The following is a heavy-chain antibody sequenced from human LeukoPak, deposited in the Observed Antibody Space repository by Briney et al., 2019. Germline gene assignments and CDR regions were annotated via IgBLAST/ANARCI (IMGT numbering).Heavy chain of an antibody. D-gene: IGHD6-13*01. CDR2: MNPNSGNT. CDR3: ARKHQQLRYFQH. Sequence: ASVKVSCKASGYTFTSYDINWVRQATGQGLEWMGWMNPNSGNTGYAQKFQGRVTMTRDTSTSTVYMELSSLRSEDTAVYYCARKHQQLRYFQHWGQGTLVTVSS. CDR1: GYTFTSYD. V-gene: IGHV1-8*01. J-gene: IGHJ1*01.